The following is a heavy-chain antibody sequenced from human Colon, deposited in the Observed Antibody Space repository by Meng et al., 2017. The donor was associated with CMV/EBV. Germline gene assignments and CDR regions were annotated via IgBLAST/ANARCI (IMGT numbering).Heavy chain of an antibody. CDR1: GFTFSSYS. D-gene: IGHD4-23*01. V-gene: IGHV3-21*01. CDR2: ISSSSSYI. Sequence: GESLKISCAASGFTFSSYSMNWVRQAPGKGLEWVSSISSSSSYIYYADSVKGRFTISRDNAKNSLHLQMNSLRAEDTAVYYCARATGATTWASGYWGQGTLVTVSS. J-gene: IGHJ4*02. CDR3: ARATGATTWASGY.